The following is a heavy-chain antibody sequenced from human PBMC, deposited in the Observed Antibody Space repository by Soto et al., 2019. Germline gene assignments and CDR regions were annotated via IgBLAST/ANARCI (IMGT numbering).Heavy chain of an antibody. CDR1: GFTFSSYA. CDR2: ISGSGDST. CDR3: AKPVGSSSGV. V-gene: IGHV3-23*01. J-gene: IGHJ6*02. Sequence: GGALRVGGAASGFTFSSYAMSWVRQAPGKGLEWVSAISGSGDSTYYADSVKGRFTISRDNSKNTLYLQMNSLRAEDTAVYYCAKPVGSSSGVWGQGTTVTVSS. D-gene: IGHD6-13*01.